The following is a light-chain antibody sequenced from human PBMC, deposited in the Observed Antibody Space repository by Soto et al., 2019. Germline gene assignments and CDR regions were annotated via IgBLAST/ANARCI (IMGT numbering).Light chain of an antibody. CDR3: QQYYDSPLT. CDR2: GAS. CDR1: QSISSTY. J-gene: IGKJ5*01. V-gene: IGKV3-20*01. Sequence: EIVLTQSPGTLSLSPGERATLSCRTSQSISSTYLAWYQQQPGQAPRLLIYGASTRATGIPDRFSGSGSGTDFTLTISSVQAEDVAVYYCQQYYDSPLTFGQGTRLEIK.